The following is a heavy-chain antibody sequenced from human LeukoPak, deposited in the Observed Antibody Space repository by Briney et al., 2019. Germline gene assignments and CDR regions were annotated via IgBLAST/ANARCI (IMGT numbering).Heavy chain of an antibody. Sequence: ASVRVSCKPSGYTFTSYGISWVRQAPGQGLEWMGWISGYNGNTKFLQELQDRVTMTTDTSTSTAYMELRSLRPDDTAVYYCARDQYDFWGSSTYWGQGTLVTVSS. J-gene: IGHJ4*02. D-gene: IGHD3-3*01. CDR1: GYTFTSYG. CDR2: ISGYNGNT. CDR3: ARDQYDFWGSSTY. V-gene: IGHV1-18*01.